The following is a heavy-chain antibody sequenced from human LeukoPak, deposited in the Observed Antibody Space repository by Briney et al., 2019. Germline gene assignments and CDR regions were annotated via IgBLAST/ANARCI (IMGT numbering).Heavy chain of an antibody. V-gene: IGHV3-30-3*01. Sequence: GGSLRLSCAASGFTFSSYAMHWVRQAPGKGLEWVAVISYDGSNKYYADSVKGRFTISRDNSKNTLYLQMNSLRAEDTAVYYCARGLEYSSSHFDYWGQGTLVTVSS. J-gene: IGHJ4*02. CDR3: ARGLEYSSSHFDY. D-gene: IGHD6-6*01. CDR2: ISYDGSNK. CDR1: GFTFSSYA.